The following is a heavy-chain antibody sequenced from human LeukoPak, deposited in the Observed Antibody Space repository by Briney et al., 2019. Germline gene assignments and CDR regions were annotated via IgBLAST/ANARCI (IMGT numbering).Heavy chain of an antibody. V-gene: IGHV3-23*01. D-gene: IGHD3-16*01. CDR2: INPNSGGP. Sequence: PGGSLRLSCAASGFTFSSYAMSWVRQTPGKGLEWLSAINPNSGGPFYAGSVQGRFTMSRDNSKNTLYLQMSSLRVEDTAIYYCAKHPLAGGNFDYWGQGTLVTVCS. CDR1: GFTFSSYA. J-gene: IGHJ4*02. CDR3: AKHPLAGGNFDY.